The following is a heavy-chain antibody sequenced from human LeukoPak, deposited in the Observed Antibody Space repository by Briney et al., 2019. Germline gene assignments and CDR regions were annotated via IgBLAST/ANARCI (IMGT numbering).Heavy chain of an antibody. V-gene: IGHV3-33*01. D-gene: IGHD3-22*01. CDR2: IWYDGSNK. Sequence: GGSLRLSCAASGFTFSSYGMHWVRQAPGMGLEWVAVIWYDGSNKYYADSVKGRFAISRDNSKNTLYLQMNSLRAEDTAVYYCARDHGGYLIYWYFDLWGRGTLVTVSS. CDR3: ARDHGGYLIYWYFDL. CDR1: GFTFSSYG. J-gene: IGHJ2*01.